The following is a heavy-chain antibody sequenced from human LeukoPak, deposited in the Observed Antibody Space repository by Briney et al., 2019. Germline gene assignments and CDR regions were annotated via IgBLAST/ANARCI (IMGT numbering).Heavy chain of an antibody. D-gene: IGHD6-19*01. CDR2: IKPDGSGE. CDR3: MTGYSSHWYNEGNY. CDR1: GFIFSRFW. Sequence: GGSLRLSCVASGFIFSRFWMIWVRQAPGKGLEWVAMIKPDGSGEYYLDSVKGRFTISRDNAKNSLYLQMNSLRADDTAVYFCMTGYSSHWYNEGNYWGQGILVTVSS. V-gene: IGHV3-7*01. J-gene: IGHJ4*02.